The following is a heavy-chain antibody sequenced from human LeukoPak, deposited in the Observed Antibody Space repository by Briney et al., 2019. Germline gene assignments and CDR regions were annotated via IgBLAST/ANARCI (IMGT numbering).Heavy chain of an antibody. D-gene: IGHD5-24*01. V-gene: IGHV3-74*01. CDR1: GFTFRTSW. J-gene: IGHJ4*02. CDR3: ARGGNYYLDY. Sequence: GSLRLSCAVSGFTFRTSWMHWVRQAPGGGLVWVSRMNSDGTTVNHADSVKGRFTMSRDNAKNTLYLQMNSLRAEDTAVYYCARGGNYYLDYWGQGTLATVSS. CDR2: MNSDGTTV.